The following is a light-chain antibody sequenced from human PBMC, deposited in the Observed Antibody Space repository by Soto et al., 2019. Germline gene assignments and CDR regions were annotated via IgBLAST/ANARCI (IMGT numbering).Light chain of an antibody. Sequence: EIVLTQSPATLSLSPGERATLSCRASQIIDNSLAWYQQKPAQAPRLLVYDASIRATGIPARFSGSGSGTDFTLTISSLETEDFAVYYCKQRSNRPPFTFGPGTKVDI. CDR3: KQRSNRPPFT. CDR1: QIIDNS. CDR2: DAS. J-gene: IGKJ3*01. V-gene: IGKV3-11*01.